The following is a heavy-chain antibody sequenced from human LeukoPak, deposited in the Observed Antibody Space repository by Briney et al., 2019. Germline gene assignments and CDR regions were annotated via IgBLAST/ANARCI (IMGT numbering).Heavy chain of an antibody. CDR1: GGSISSYY. CDR2: IYYSGSS. V-gene: IGHV4-59*01. Sequence: KSSETLCLTCSVSGGSISSYYWSWVRQLPGKGLEWVGYIYYSGSSNYYPSLKGRVTISVDTSKNQFSLKLNSVTAADTAVYYCARGGVDYDSSGLIDYWGQGTLVTVSS. J-gene: IGHJ4*02. D-gene: IGHD3-22*01. CDR3: ARGGVDYDSSGLIDY.